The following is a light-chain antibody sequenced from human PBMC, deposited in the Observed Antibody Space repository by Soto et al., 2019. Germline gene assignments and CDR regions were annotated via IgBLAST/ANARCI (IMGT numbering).Light chain of an antibody. V-gene: IGKV1-5*03. Sequence: DIQVTQSPSTLSASIGDRVTITCRASQSISTRLAWFQQKPGRAPKLLIYQASSLESGVPSRFSGSGSGTQFTTTISRLQPEDFATYYCKQYNRYWTFGQGTKVEIK. CDR1: QSISTR. CDR2: QAS. J-gene: IGKJ1*01. CDR3: KQYNRYWT.